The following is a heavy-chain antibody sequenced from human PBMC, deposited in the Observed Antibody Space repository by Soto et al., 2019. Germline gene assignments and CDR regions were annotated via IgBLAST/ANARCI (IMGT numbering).Heavy chain of an antibody. D-gene: IGHD3-10*01. CDR1: GYSFTSYW. CDR3: ARTMVRGVIIRGPAFDS. Sequence: GESLKISCKGSGYSFTSYWIGWVRQMPGKGLEWMGIIYPGDSDTRYSPSFQGQVTISADKSISTAYLQWSSLKASDTAMYYCARTMVRGVIIRGPAFDSWAQGTMVTFSS. J-gene: IGHJ3*02. CDR2: IYPGDSDT. V-gene: IGHV5-51*01.